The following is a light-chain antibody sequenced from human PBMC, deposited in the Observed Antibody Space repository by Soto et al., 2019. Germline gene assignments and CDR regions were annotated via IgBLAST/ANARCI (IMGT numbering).Light chain of an antibody. Sequence: QSALTQPASVSGSPGQSITISCTGTSSDVGRYNYVSWYQQHPGKAPKFMIYEVSKRPSGVPDRFSGSKSGNTASLTVSGLQAEDEADYFCSSYAGSNSYVFGTGTKLTVL. CDR1: SSDVGRYNY. J-gene: IGLJ1*01. CDR3: SSYAGSNSYV. V-gene: IGLV2-8*01. CDR2: EVS.